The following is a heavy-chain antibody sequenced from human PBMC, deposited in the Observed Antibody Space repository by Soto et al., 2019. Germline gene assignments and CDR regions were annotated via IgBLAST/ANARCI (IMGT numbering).Heavy chain of an antibody. CDR2: INPNSGGT. CDR1: GYTFTGYY. Sequence: ASVKVSCKASGYTFTGYYMHWVRQAPGQGLEWMGWINPNSGGTNYAQKFQGWVTMTRDTSISTAYMELSRLRSDDTAVYYCARVIWFGESGGAFDIWGQGTMVTVSS. J-gene: IGHJ3*02. V-gene: IGHV1-2*04. D-gene: IGHD3-10*01. CDR3: ARVIWFGESGGAFDI.